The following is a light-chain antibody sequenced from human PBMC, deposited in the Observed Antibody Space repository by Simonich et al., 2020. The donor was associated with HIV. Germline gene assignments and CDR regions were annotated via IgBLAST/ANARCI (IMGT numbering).Light chain of an antibody. Sequence: QSVLTQPPSVSAAPGQKVTISCSRSSSNIGNNYLSWYQHLPGTAPKLVIYAKNKRPAGIPDRFSGSKAGTSATLGITGLQTGDEADYYCGTWDSSLSAGVFGGGTKLTVL. V-gene: IGLV1-51*01. CDR3: GTWDSSLSAGV. CDR2: AKN. J-gene: IGLJ3*02. CDR1: SSNIGNNY.